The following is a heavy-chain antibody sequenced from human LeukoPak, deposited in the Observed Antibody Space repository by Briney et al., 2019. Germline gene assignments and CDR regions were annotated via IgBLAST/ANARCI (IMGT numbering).Heavy chain of an antibody. CDR2: ISAYNGNT. V-gene: IGHV1-18*01. CDR3: ARDLIETYCGGDCHPTLFDY. CDR1: GYTFTSYG. J-gene: IGHJ4*02. Sequence: ASVKVSCKASGYTFTSYGISWVRQAPGQGLEWMGWISAYNGNTNYAQKLQGRVTMTTDTSTSTAYMELRSLRSDDTAVYDWARDLIETYCGGDCHPTLFDYWGQGTLVTVSS. D-gene: IGHD2-21*02.